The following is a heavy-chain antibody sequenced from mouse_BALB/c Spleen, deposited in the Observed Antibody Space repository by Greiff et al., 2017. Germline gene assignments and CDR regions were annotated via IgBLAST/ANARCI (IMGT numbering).Heavy chain of an antibody. CDR1: GFTLSDYY. V-gene: IGHV5-4*02. CDR3: AREDYYAMDY. J-gene: IGHJ4*01. CDR2: ISDGDRYT. Sequence: EVQRVESGGGLVRPGGSLKLSCAASGFTLSDYYMYWVRQTPEKRLEWVATISDGDRYTYYPDSGKGRVTISRDNDKNNLYLQMSSLKSEDTAMYDYAREDYYAMDYWGQGTSVTVSS.